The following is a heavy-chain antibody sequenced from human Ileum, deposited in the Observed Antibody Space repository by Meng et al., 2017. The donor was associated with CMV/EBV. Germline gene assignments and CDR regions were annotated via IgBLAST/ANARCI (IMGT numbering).Heavy chain of an antibody. CDR1: CGSFCDLC. Sequence: VQVLLWGAGLFELSDTLSLICAASCGSFCDLCWGWTRKPRGKGLEGIGESSHSGNTKYNPSLKSRVTISVDAYKNQFSLNMRSVTAADTAVYYCARGRDFWWEMDYTGQGTLVTVAS. V-gene: IGHV4-34*01. D-gene: IGHD1-26*01. CDR2: SSHSGNT. CDR3: ARGRDFWWEMDY. J-gene: IGHJ4*02.